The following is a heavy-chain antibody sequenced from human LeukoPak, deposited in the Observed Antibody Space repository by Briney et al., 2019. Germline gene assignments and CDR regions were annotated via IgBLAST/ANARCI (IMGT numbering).Heavy chain of an antibody. Sequence: PSETLSLTCTVSGGSISSSSYYWGWIRQPPGKGLEWIGSIYYSGSTYYNPSLKSRVTISVDTSKNQFSLTLSSVTAADTAVYYCARHARYCSGGSCLRGPYYYYYYMDVWGKGTTVTVSS. CDR3: ARHARYCSGGSCLRGPYYYYYYMDV. D-gene: IGHD2-15*01. CDR2: IYYSGST. J-gene: IGHJ6*03. V-gene: IGHV4-39*01. CDR1: GGSISSSSYY.